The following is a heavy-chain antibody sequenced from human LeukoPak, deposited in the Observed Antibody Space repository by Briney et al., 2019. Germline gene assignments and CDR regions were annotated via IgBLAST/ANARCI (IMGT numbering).Heavy chain of an antibody. CDR1: GGSTSSYY. J-gene: IGHJ4*02. CDR3: ARDSGIAAAGTKGLDY. D-gene: IGHD6-13*01. CDR2: IYYSGST. V-gene: IGHV4-59*01. Sequence: SETLSLTCTVSGGSTSSYYWSWIRQPPGKGLEWIGYIYYSGSTNYNPSLKSRVTISVDTSKNQFSLKLSSVTAADTAVYYCARDSGIAAAGTKGLDYWGQGTLVTVSS.